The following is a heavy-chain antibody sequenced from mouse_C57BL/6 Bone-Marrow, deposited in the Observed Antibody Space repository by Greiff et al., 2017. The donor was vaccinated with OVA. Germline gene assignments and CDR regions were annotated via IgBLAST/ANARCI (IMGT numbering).Heavy chain of an antibody. CDR3: AIHEYDGELYAMDY. CDR1: GYTFTSYW. D-gene: IGHD2-4*01. Sequence: QVQLQQPGAELVMPGASVKLSCKASGYTFTSYWMHWVKLRPGQGLEWIGEIDPSDSYTNYNQKFKGKSTLTVVESSSPAYMQLSSLTSEDTAGYDCAIHEYDGELYAMDYGGQGTSVTV. V-gene: IGHV1-69*01. J-gene: IGHJ4*01. CDR2: IDPSDSYT.